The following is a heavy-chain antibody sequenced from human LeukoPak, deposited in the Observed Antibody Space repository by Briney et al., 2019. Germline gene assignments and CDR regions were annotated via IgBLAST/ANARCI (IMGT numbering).Heavy chain of an antibody. CDR2: IYYSGST. CDR1: GYSIRSGYY. D-gene: IGHD2-15*01. CDR3: AKDLGGWTPAFPFDY. V-gene: IGHV4-61*01. J-gene: IGHJ4*02. Sequence: PSETLSLTCTVSGYSIRSGYYWGWIRQPPGKGLEWIGYIYYSGSTNYNPSLKSRVTISVDTSKNQFSLKLSSVTAADTAVYYCAKDLGGWTPAFPFDYWGQGTLVTVSS.